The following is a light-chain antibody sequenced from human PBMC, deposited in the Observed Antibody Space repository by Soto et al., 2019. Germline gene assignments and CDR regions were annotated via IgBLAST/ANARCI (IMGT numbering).Light chain of an antibody. CDR1: SNDVGGYNY. CDR2: DVN. V-gene: IGLV2-11*01. J-gene: IGLJ1*01. CDR3: CSYGGSFYV. Sequence: PGPSFAIASAGKSNDVGGYNYVSWYQKHPGKAPKLIIFDVNKRPSGVPDRFSGSKSGSTASLTISGLHAEDEADYYCCSYGGSFYVVGTGTKVTVL.